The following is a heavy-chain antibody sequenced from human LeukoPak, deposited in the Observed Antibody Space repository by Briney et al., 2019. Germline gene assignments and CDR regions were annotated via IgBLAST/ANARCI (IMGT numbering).Heavy chain of an antibody. CDR3: ARDSRGSGSYYNRWFDP. D-gene: IGHD3-10*01. V-gene: IGHV4-59*01. J-gene: IGHJ5*02. CDR2: IYYSGST. CDR1: GGSISSYY. Sequence: PSETLPLTCTVSGGSISSYYWSWIRQPPGKGLEWIGYIYYSGSTNYNPSLKSRVTISVDTSKNQFSLKLSSVTAADTAVYYCARDSRGSGSYYNRWFDPWGQGTLVTVSS.